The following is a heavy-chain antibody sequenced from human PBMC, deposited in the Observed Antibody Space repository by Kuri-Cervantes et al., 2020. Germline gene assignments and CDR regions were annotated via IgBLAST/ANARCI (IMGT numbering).Heavy chain of an antibody. D-gene: IGHD6-19*01. CDR1: GGTFSSYA. V-gene: IGHV1-58*02. J-gene: IGHJ4*02. CDR2: IVVGSGNT. Sequence: SVKVSCKASGGTFSSYAISWVRQAPGQGLEWIGWIVVGSGNTNYAQKFQERITITRDMSTSTAYMELSSLRSEDTAVYYCASGGTGGWNNYFDYWGQGTLVTVSS. CDR3: ASGGTGGWNNYFDY.